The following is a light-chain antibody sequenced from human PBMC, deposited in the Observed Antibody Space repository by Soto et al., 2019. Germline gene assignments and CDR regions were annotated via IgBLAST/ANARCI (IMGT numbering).Light chain of an antibody. CDR1: QSVSSY. J-gene: IGKJ1*01. CDR2: DAS. CDR3: QQYNKWPSGT. V-gene: IGKV3-15*01. Sequence: EIVLTQSPATLSLSPGERATLSCRASQSVSSYLAWYQQKPGQAPRLLIYDASTRATGIPARFSGSGSGTEFTLTISSLQSEDFVVYYCQQYNKWPSGTFGQGTK.